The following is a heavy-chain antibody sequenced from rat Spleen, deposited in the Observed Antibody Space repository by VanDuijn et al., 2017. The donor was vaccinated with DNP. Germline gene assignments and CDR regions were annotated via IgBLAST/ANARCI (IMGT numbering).Heavy chain of an antibody. J-gene: IGHJ3*01. Sequence: EVQLVESGGGLVQPGRSLKLSCAASGFTFSDYNLVWVRQASKKGLEWVASIGTDDTNTDFRDSVKGRFTISRDNAKNTLYLQMNSLRSEDMATYYCARWNSGHFDYWGQGTLVTVSS. CDR1: GFTFSDYN. CDR3: ARWNSGHFDY. V-gene: IGHV5-7*01. D-gene: IGHD4-3*01. CDR2: IGTDDTNT.